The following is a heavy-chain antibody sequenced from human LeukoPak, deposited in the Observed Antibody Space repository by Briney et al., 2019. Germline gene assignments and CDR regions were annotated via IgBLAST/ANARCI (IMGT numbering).Heavy chain of an antibody. D-gene: IGHD6-13*01. V-gene: IGHV4-38-2*01. J-gene: IGHJ6*03. CDR2: IYHSGST. CDR1: GYSISSGYY. Sequence: PSETLSLTCAVSGYSISSGYYWGWIRQPPGQGLEWIGSIYHSGSTYYNPSLKSRVTISVDTSKNQFSLKLSSVTAADTAVYYCGSRYYYYYMDVWGKGTTVTVSS. CDR3: GSRYYYYYMDV.